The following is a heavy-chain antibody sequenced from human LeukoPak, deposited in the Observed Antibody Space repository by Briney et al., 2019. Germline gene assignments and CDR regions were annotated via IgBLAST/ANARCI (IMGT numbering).Heavy chain of an antibody. Sequence: SETLSLTCTVSGGSISSYYRSWIRQPPGKGLEWIGYIYYSGSTNYNPSLKSRVTISVDTSKNQFSLKLSSVTAADTAVYYCAGGGTYYRAAFDIWGQGTMVTVSS. V-gene: IGHV4-59*01. CDR2: IYYSGST. CDR3: AGGGTYYRAAFDI. CDR1: GGSISSYY. D-gene: IGHD1-14*01. J-gene: IGHJ3*02.